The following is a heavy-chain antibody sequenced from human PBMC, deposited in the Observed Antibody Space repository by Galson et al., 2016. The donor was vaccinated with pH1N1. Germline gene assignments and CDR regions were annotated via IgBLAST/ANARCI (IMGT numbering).Heavy chain of an antibody. J-gene: IGHJ4*02. CDR1: GFDFSSHG. CDR2: VTTHSGNP. CDR3: AITPDDDGAGSYSV. Sequence: SLKLSCTASGFDFSSHGLSWVRQAPGQGLEWMAGVTTHSGNPYSAQNFRGRLSMPTDKSTNTAYMELRSLKSDDTAVYYCAITPDDDGAGSYSVWGQGTRVTVSS. V-gene: IGHV1-18*04. D-gene: IGHD3-10*01.